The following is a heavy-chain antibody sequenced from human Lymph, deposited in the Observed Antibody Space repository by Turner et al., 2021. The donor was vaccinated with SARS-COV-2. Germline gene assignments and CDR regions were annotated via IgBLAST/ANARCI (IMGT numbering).Heavy chain of an antibody. CDR3: TRGETIAAHYDY. J-gene: IGHJ4*02. V-gene: IGHV1-69*01. CDR1: GGTFRTYT. D-gene: IGHD6-6*01. Sequence: QVQLVPSGAEVKKPGSSVKVSCKASGGTFRTYTISCVRQAPGQGLEWMGGIIPIFGTANYAQKFQGRVTITADESTSTAYMELSSLISEDTAVYYCTRGETIAAHYDYWGQVTLVTVS. CDR2: IIPIFGTA.